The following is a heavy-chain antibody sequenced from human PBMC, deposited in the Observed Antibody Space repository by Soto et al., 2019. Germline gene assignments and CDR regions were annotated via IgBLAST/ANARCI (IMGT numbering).Heavy chain of an antibody. V-gene: IGHV4-31*03. J-gene: IGHJ5*02. CDR1: GGSISSGGYY. CDR2: IYYSGST. D-gene: IGHD3-3*01. CDR3: ATRHYDFWSGVRFDP. Sequence: QVQLQESGPGLVKHSQTLSLTCTVSGGSISSGGYYWSWIRQHPGKGLEWIGYIYYSGSTYYNPSLKSRVTISVDTSKNQFSLKLSSVTAADTAVYYCATRHYDFWSGVRFDPWGQGTLVTVSS.